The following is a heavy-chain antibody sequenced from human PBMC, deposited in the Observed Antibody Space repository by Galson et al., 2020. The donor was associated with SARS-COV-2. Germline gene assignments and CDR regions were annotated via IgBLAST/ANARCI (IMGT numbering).Heavy chain of an antibody. CDR3: ARDLYSGYGGAFDI. CDR1: GGSISSYY. D-gene: IGHD5-12*01. Sequence: ETSETLSLTCTVSGGSISSYYWSWIRQPPGKGLEWIGSIYYSGSTNYNPSLKSRVTISVDTSKNQFSLKLSSVTAADTAVYYCARDLYSGYGGAFDIWGQGTMVTVSS. CDR2: IYYSGST. V-gene: IGHV4-59*01. J-gene: IGHJ3*02.